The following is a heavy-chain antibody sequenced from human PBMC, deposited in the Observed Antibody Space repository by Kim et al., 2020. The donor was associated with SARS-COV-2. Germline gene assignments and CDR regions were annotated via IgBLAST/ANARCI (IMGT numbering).Heavy chain of an antibody. D-gene: IGHD2-21*01. CDR2: INSDGSRT. CDR1: GFTFSSYW. Sequence: GGSLRLSCAASGFTFSSYWMSWVRQAPGKGLVWVSSINSDGSRTCYADSVKGRFTISRDNAKNTLYLQMNSLRAEDTAVYYCARALRADVVWY. J-gene: IGHJ2*01. V-gene: IGHV3-74*01. CDR3: ARALRADVVWY.